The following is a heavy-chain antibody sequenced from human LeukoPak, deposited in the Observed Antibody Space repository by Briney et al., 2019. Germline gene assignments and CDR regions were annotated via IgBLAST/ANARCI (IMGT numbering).Heavy chain of an antibody. J-gene: IGHJ4*02. Sequence: GGSLRLSCAASGFTFSSYAMSWVRQAPGKGLEWVSAINGSGGSTYYADSVKGRFTISRDNSKNTLYLQMNSLRAEDTAVYYCAKVSSSGPLRYWGQGTLVTVSS. D-gene: IGHD6-19*01. CDR3: AKVSSSGPLRY. CDR2: INGSGGST. CDR1: GFTFSSYA. V-gene: IGHV3-23*01.